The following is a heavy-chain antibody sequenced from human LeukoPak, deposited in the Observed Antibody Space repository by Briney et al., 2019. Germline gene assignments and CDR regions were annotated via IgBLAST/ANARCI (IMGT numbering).Heavy chain of an antibody. CDR1: GGSISSYY. J-gene: IGHJ4*02. CDR3: ASRRILWFGELSPIDY. CDR2: INHSGST. D-gene: IGHD3-10*01. Sequence: SETLSLTCTVSGGSISSYYWSWIRQPPGKGLEWIGEINHSGSTNYNPSLKSRVTISVDTSKNQFSLKLSSVTAADTAVYYCASRRILWFGELSPIDYWGQGTLVTVSS. V-gene: IGHV4-34*01.